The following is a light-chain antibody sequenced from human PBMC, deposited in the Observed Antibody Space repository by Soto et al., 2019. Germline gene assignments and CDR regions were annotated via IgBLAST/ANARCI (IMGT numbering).Light chain of an antibody. V-gene: IGKV3-20*01. Sequence: EIVLTQSPGTLSLSPGERATLSCRASQSVSSSYLAWYQQKPGQAPRLLIYGASSRATGIPDRFSGSGSGTDFTLTISRLEAEDFAVYYCQSGTFGQGTKVEIK. J-gene: IGKJ1*01. CDR2: GAS. CDR1: QSVSSSY. CDR3: QSGT.